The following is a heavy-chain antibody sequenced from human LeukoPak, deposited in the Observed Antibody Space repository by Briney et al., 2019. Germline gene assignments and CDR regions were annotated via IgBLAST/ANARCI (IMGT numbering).Heavy chain of an antibody. CDR1: GGTFSSYA. D-gene: IGHD4/OR15-4a*01. CDR2: IIPIFGTA. V-gene: IGHV1-69*05. J-gene: IGHJ4*02. Sequence: SVKLSCKASGGTFSSYAISWVRHAPGQGLEWMGGIIPIFGTANYAQKFQGRVTITTDESTSTAYMELSSLRSEDTAVYYCARGLTSANYFDHWGQGTLVTVSS. CDR3: ARGLTSANYFDH.